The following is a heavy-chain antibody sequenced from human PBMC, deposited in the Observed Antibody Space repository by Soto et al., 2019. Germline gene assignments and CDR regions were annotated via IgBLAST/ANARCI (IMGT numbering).Heavy chain of an antibody. Sequence: GGSLRLSCAASGFTFSSYAMHWVRQAPGKGLEWVAVISYDGSNKYYADSVKGRFTISRDNSKNTLYLQMNSLRAEDTAVYYCAREGDGSYPYYFDYWGQGTLVTVSS. CDR3: AREGDGSYPYYFDY. V-gene: IGHV3-30-3*01. CDR2: ISYDGSNK. J-gene: IGHJ4*02. D-gene: IGHD1-26*01. CDR1: GFTFSSYA.